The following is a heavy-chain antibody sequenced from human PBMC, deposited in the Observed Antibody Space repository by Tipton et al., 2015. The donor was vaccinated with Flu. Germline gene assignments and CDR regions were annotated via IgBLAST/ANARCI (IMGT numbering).Heavy chain of an antibody. J-gene: IGHJ4*02. Sequence: GLVKPSETLSLTCTVSGGSISGFYWGWVRQFPGNALEWIGYVQYTGYTNYNPSLRSRVTISLETSKSQFSLKLSSVIPADTAVYYCVRAVSGTGPDYWGQGTLLTVSS. CDR1: GGSISGFY. CDR3: VRAVSGTGPDY. CDR2: VQYTGYT. D-gene: IGHD6-19*01. V-gene: IGHV4-59*01.